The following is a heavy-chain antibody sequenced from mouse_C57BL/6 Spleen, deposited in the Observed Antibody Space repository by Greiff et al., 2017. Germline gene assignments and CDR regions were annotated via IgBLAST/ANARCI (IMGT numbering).Heavy chain of an antibody. Sequence: QVQLQQPGAELVKPGASVKMSCKASGYTFTSYWITWVKQRPGQGLEWIGAIYPGSGSTNYNEKFKSKATLTVDTSSSTAYMQLSSLTSEDSAVYYCARWYGYDEAVAYGGQGTLVTVSA. V-gene: IGHV1-55*01. CDR3: ARWYGYDEAVAY. D-gene: IGHD2-2*01. CDR1: GYTFTSYW. J-gene: IGHJ3*01. CDR2: IYPGSGST.